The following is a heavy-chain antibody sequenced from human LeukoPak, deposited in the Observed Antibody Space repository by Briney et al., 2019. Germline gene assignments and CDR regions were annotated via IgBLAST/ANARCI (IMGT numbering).Heavy chain of an antibody. Sequence: PSETLSLTCTVSGGSISSYYWSWIRQPPGKGLEWIGYIYYSGSTNYNPSLKSRVTISVDTSKNQFSLKLSSVTAADTAVYYCASLAGRGGYDPSHWGQGPLVTVSS. CDR1: GGSISSYY. D-gene: IGHD5-12*01. V-gene: IGHV4-59*01. J-gene: IGHJ4*02. CDR2: IYYSGST. CDR3: ASLAGRGGYDPSH.